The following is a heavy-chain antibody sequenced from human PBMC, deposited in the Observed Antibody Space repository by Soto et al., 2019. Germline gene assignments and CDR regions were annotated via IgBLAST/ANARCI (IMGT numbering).Heavy chain of an antibody. V-gene: IGHV4-34*01. CDR3: ARTKLLWFGELLPTYNWFDP. J-gene: IGHJ5*02. D-gene: IGHD3-10*01. Sequence: SETLSLTCAVYGGSFSGYYWSWIRQPPGKGLEWIGEINHSGSTNYNPSLKSRVTISVDTSKNQFSLKLSSVTAADTAVYYCARTKLLWFGELLPTYNWFDPWGQGTLVTVYS. CDR1: GGSFSGYY. CDR2: INHSGST.